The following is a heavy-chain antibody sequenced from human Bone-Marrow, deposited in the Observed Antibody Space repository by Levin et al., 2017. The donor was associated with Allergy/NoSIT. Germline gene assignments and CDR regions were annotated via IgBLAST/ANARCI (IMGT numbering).Heavy chain of an antibody. Sequence: SVKVSCKASGGTFRSYAIIWVRQAPGQGLEWMGGIIPSFATANYAQKFQGRVTITADKSTNTAYLELSSLKSEDTAVYYCARDTAGDCRGGSCNEYVQHWGQGTLVTVSS. CDR3: ARDTAGDCRGGSCNEYVQH. CDR2: IIPSFATA. D-gene: IGHD2-15*01. V-gene: IGHV1-69*06. J-gene: IGHJ1*01. CDR1: GGTFRSYA.